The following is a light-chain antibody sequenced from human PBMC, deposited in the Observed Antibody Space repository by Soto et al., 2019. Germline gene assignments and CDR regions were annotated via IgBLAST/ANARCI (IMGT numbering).Light chain of an antibody. J-gene: IGKJ1*01. Sequence: DIQMTQSPSTLSAPVGDRVTITCRASQSISSWLAWYQQKPGKAPKLLIHEASNLEDGVPSRFSGRGSGTEFTLTISSLQPDDFATYYCHQYSSYSWTFGQGTKVDI. CDR1: QSISSW. V-gene: IGKV1-5*03. CDR3: HQYSSYSWT. CDR2: EAS.